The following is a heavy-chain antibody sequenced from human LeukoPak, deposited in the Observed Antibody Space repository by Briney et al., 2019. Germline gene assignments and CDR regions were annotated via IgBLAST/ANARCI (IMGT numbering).Heavy chain of an antibody. CDR2: ISGSGGSI. J-gene: IGHJ4*02. V-gene: IGHV3-23*01. CDR1: GFTFSSYE. Sequence: GGSLRLSCAASGFTFSSYEMNWVRQAPGKGLEWVSFISGSGGSIKSADSVKGRFTISRDNSKNTLYLQMNSLRAEDTAVYYCAKDLDGGTDYVLDYWGQGTLVTVSS. D-gene: IGHD3-10*02. CDR3: AKDLDGGTDYVLDY.